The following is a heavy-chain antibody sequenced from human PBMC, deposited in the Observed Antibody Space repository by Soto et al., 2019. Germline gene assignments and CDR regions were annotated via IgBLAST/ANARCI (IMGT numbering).Heavy chain of an antibody. D-gene: IGHD6-13*01. CDR2: ISWNSGSI. J-gene: IGHJ6*03. Sequence: EVQLVESGGGLVQPGRSLRLSCAASGFTFDDYAMHWVQQAPGKGLEWVSGISWNSGSIGYADSVKGRFTISRDNAKNSLYLQMNSLRAEDTALYYCAKAHSSWYFYYYYMDVWGKGTTVTVSS. V-gene: IGHV3-9*01. CDR3: AKAHSSWYFYYYYMDV. CDR1: GFTFDDYA.